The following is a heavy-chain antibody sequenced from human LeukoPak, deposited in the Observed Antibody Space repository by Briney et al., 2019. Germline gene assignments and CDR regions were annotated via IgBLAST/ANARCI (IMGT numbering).Heavy chain of an antibody. Sequence: GASVTVSCKASGYTFTDHYIHWVRQAAGQGLEWMGWIDPNSGGTDCAQKFRAGVTMTWDTSITTAYLEMSRLTSDDTAVYYCGRGAQQLSWFDPWGQGTLVTVSS. CDR2: IDPNSGGT. J-gene: IGHJ5*02. CDR3: GRGAQQLSWFDP. D-gene: IGHD6-13*01. CDR1: GYTFTDHY. V-gene: IGHV1-2*02.